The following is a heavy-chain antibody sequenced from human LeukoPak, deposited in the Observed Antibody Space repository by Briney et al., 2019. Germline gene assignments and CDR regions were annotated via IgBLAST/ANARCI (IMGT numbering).Heavy chain of an antibody. Sequence: GGSLRLSCAASGFAFSRLAMGWVRQAPGRGLEWVSVISDSGSLTYYADSVKGRFTISRDNSKNTLYLQMNSLRAEDTAVYYCASQLWNSDYWGQGTLVTVSS. CDR3: ASQLWNSDY. D-gene: IGHD5-18*01. V-gene: IGHV3-23*01. CDR1: GFAFSRLA. CDR2: ISDSGSLT. J-gene: IGHJ4*02.